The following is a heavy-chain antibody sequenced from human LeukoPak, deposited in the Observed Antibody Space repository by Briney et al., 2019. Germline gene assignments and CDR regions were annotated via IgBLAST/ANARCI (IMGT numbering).Heavy chain of an antibody. Sequence: GGSLRLSCAASGFTFSSYAMHWVRQAPGRGLEWVAVISYDGSNKYYADSVKGRFTISRDNSKNTLYLQMNSLRAEDTAVYYCAKEDIAAAFDIWGQGTMVTVSS. J-gene: IGHJ3*02. V-gene: IGHV3-30-3*01. CDR3: AKEDIAAAFDI. CDR1: GFTFSSYA. D-gene: IGHD2-15*01. CDR2: ISYDGSNK.